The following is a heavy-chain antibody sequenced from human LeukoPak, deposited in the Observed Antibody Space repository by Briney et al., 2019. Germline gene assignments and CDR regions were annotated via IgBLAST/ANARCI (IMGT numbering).Heavy chain of an antibody. CDR3: ARDMGRGVEKGGDY. J-gene: IGHJ4*02. V-gene: IGHV3-66*01. CDR2: IYSGGST. D-gene: IGHD3-10*01. Sequence: GGSLRLSCAAYGFIVNGNYMSWVRQAPGKGLEWVSVIYSGGSTYYSDSVKGRFTISRDISKNTLYLQMNSLRAEDTAVYYCARDMGRGVEKGGDYWGQGTLVTVSS. CDR1: GFIVNGNY.